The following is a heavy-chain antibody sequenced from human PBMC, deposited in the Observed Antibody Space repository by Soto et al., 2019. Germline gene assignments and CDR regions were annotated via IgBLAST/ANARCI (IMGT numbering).Heavy chain of an antibody. CDR2: IYSGGST. CDR1: GFTVSSNY. V-gene: IGHV3-53*01. CDR3: ARSEYCSSTSCYDRAFDI. J-gene: IGHJ3*02. Sequence: PGGSLRLSCAASGFTVSSNYMSWVRQAPGKGLEWVSVIYSGGSTYYADSVKGRFTISRDNSKNTLYLQMNSLRAEDTAVYYCARSEYCSSTSCYDRAFDIWGQGTMVTVSS. D-gene: IGHD2-2*01.